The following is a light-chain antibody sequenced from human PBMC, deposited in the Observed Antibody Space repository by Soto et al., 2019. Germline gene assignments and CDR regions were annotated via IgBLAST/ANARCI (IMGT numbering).Light chain of an antibody. V-gene: IGLV1-51*01. Sequence: QSVLTQPTSVSAAPGQRVTISCSGSSSNIENNLVSWYRQFPGTAPTFLIFDNNKRPSGIPDRFSGSKSGTSATLGITGLQTGDEAVYYCGSWDTSLSAWLFGGGTKLTVL. CDR1: SSNIENNL. CDR3: GSWDTSLSAWL. CDR2: DNN. J-gene: IGLJ3*02.